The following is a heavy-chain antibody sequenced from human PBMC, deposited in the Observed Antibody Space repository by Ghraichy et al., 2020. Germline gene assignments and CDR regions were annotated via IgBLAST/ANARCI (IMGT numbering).Heavy chain of an antibody. CDR3: ASTNSALSYYGLDV. Sequence: LETLSLTCTVSGGSVSNSNYYWSWIRQPPGKGLEWIGSIYYSGIAYYNPSLRSRVSKSLDTSKNQFSLRLTSVTAADTAIYFCASTNSALSYYGLDVWGQGTPVTVSS. V-gene: IGHV4-39*01. D-gene: IGHD5-24*01. CDR2: IYYSGIA. J-gene: IGHJ6*02. CDR1: GGSVSNSNYY.